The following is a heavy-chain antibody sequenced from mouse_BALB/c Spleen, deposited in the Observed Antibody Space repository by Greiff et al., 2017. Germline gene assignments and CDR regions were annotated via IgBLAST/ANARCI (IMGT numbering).Heavy chain of an antibody. J-gene: IGHJ3*01. CDR1: GFAFSSYD. CDR2: ISRGGGST. V-gene: IGHV5-12-1*01. CDR3: ARPYYYGSSYWFDY. D-gene: IGHD1-1*01. Sequence: EVQGVESGGGLVKPGGSLKLSCAASGFAFSSYDMSWVRQTPEKRLEWVAYISRGGGSTYYPDTVKGRFTISRDNTKNTLYRQMSSQKTEDTAMYYGARPYYYGSSYWFDYWGQGTLVTVSA.